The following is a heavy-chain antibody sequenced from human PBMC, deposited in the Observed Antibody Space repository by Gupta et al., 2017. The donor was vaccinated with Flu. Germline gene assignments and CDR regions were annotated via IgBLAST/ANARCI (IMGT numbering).Heavy chain of an antibody. CDR1: GFTFSSYG. J-gene: IGHJ4*02. V-gene: IGHV3-33*01. CDR2: IWYDGSNK. D-gene: IGHD4-23*01. CDR3: ARGLGYGGNNDDY. Sequence: QVQLVASGGGVVQPGRCLRLSCAASGFTFSSYGMHWVRQAPGKGLEWVAVIWYDGSNKYYADSVKGRFTISRDNSKNTLYLQMNSLRAEDTAVYYCARGLGYGGNNDDYWGQGTLVTVSS.